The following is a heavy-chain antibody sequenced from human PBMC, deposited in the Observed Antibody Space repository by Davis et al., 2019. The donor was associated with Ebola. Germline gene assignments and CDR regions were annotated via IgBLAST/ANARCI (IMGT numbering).Heavy chain of an antibody. CDR1: GFTFSGPS. D-gene: IGHD4-17*01. Sequence: GESLKISCAASGFTFSGPSMHWVRQASGKGPEWVGRIRSKANSYATAYAASVKGRFTISRDDSKNTAYLQMNSLKTEDTAVYYCTGADGDYDYWGQGTLVTVSS. CDR3: TGADGDYDY. V-gene: IGHV3-73*01. CDR2: IRSKANSYAT. J-gene: IGHJ4*02.